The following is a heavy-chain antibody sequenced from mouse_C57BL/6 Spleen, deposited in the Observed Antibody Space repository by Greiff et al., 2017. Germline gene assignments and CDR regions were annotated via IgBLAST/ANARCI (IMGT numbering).Heavy chain of an antibody. CDR1: GFTFSSYA. Sequence: EVKVVESGAGLVKPGGSLKLSCAASGFTFSSYAMSWVRQTPEKRLEWVATISAGGSYTYYPDNVQGRFTISRDNAKNTLYLQMSHLKSEDTAMYYCARDSSGYFDDWGQGTTLTVSS. V-gene: IGHV5-4*01. D-gene: IGHD3-2*02. CDR3: ARDSSGYFDD. CDR2: ISAGGSYT. J-gene: IGHJ2*01.